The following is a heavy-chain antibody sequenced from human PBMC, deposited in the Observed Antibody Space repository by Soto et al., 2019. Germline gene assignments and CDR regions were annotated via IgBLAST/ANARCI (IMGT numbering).Heavy chain of an antibody. D-gene: IGHD3-3*01. CDR2: IYYGGST. CDR3: ARENLEWLYSFDY. V-gene: IGHV4-61*01. Sequence: SETLSLTCTVSGGSVSSGSYYWSWIRQPPGKGLEWIGYIYYGGSTNYNPSLKSRVTISVDTSKNQFSLKLSSVTAADTAVYYCARENLEWLYSFDYWGQGTLVTVSS. J-gene: IGHJ4*02. CDR1: GGSVSSGSYY.